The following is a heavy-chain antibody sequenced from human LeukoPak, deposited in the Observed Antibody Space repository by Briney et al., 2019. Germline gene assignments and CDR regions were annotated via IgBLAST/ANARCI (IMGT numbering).Heavy chain of an antibody. CDR1: GFTFSSYW. CDR2: IRSDGST. CDR3: VKTLISVAGTGAFDI. D-gene: IGHD6-19*01. J-gene: IGHJ3*02. Sequence: GGSLRLSCAASGFTFSSYWMHWVRQAPGKGLVWVSRIRSDGSTTYADSVKGRFTISRDNAKNTLYLQMSSLRAEDTAVYYCVKTLISVAGTGAFDIWGQGTMVTVSS. V-gene: IGHV3-74*01.